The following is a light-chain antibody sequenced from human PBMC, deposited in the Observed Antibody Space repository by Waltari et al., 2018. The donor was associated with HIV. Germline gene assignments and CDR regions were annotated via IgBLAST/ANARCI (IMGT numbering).Light chain of an antibody. V-gene: IGLV1-47*01. CDR3: AAWDDSLSGYVV. CDR2: RNN. CDR1: SSNIGSNY. J-gene: IGLJ2*01. Sequence: TISCSGSSSNIGSNYVYWYQQLPGTAPKLLIQRNNQRPSGVPDRFSGSKSGTSASLAISGLRSEDEADYYCAAWDDSLSGYVVFGGGTKLTVL.